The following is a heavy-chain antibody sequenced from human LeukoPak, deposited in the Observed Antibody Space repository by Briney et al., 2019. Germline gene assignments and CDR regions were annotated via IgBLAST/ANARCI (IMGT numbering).Heavy chain of an antibody. CDR2: IKSKTDGGTT. Sequence: KPGGSLRLSCAASGFTFSNAWMSWVRQAPGKGLEWVGRIKSKTDGGTTDYAAPVKGRFTISRDDSKNTLYLQMNSLRAEDTAVYYCAKDRRGVVGEFDYWGQGTLVTVSS. CDR3: AKDRRGVVGEFDY. J-gene: IGHJ4*02. D-gene: IGHD3-10*01. CDR1: GFTFSNAW. V-gene: IGHV3-15*01.